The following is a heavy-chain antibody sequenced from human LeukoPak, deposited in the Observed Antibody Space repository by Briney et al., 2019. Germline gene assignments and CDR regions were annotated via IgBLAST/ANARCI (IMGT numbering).Heavy chain of an antibody. CDR3: AKRRGVSY. CDR1: GLSFSSFA. Sequence: GGSLRLSCAASGLSFSSFAMSWVRQGPARGLEWVSSMRGNGETFYADSVKGRFTISRDNSKNTLYLQMNSLRAEDTAVYYCAKRRGVSYWGQGTLVTVSS. J-gene: IGHJ4*02. D-gene: IGHD3-10*01. V-gene: IGHV3-23*01. CDR2: MRGNGET.